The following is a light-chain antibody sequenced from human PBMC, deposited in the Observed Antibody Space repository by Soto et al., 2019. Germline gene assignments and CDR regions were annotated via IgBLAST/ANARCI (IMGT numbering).Light chain of an antibody. Sequence: EIVLTQSPGTLSLSPGEGATLSCRASQSVSSTYLAWYQQKPGQAPRLLIYGASSRATGIPDRFSGRGSGTDLTLTLSRLEPEDFALYYCQQYGSSPGTFGQGTKVEI. CDR1: QSVSSTY. V-gene: IGKV3-20*01. CDR2: GAS. CDR3: QQYGSSPGT. J-gene: IGKJ1*01.